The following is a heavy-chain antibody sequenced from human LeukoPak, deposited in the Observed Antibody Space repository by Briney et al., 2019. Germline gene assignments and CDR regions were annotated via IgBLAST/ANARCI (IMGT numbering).Heavy chain of an antibody. CDR3: TDVGSTI. CDR2: IRNKANSYTT. D-gene: IGHD1-26*01. V-gene: IGHV3-72*01. J-gene: IGHJ4*02. CDR1: GFTFSYHY. Sequence: GGSLRLSCAASGFTFSYHYMDWVRQAPGKGLEWLSQIRNKANSYTTFYAASVKGRFTISRDDSKSSLYLQMNSLKTEDTAVYYCTDVGSTIWGQGTLVTVSS.